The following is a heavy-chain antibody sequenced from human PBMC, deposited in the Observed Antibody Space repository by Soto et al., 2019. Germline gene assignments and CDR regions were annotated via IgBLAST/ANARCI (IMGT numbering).Heavy chain of an antibody. V-gene: IGHV1-3*04. D-gene: IGHD3-16*01. CDR2: INTGKGDT. CDR1: GNTISAPA. J-gene: IGHJ4*02. CDR3: ARNILGGPTDF. Sequence: GAAGKGCFEGSGNTISAPALTWGWPAPAQKREGVGWINTGKGDTKYSQKFQGRITITRDTSASTTYMELSSLKSEDTALYYCARNILGGPTDFWGPGTLVTVSS.